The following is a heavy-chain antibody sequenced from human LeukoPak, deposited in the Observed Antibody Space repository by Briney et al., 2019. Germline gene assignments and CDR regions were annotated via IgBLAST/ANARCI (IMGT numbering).Heavy chain of an antibody. D-gene: IGHD1-14*01. CDR1: GFTLTNYA. CDR2: ISGSGGGST. Sequence: GGSLRLSCAASGFTLTNYAMSWVRQAPGKGLEWVSTISGSGGGSTFYADSVKDRFTISRDNSRNTLYLQMNSLRADDTAVYYCAKGGHTTYFDPWGQGTLVTVSS. CDR3: AKGGHTTYFDP. V-gene: IGHV3-23*01. J-gene: IGHJ5*02.